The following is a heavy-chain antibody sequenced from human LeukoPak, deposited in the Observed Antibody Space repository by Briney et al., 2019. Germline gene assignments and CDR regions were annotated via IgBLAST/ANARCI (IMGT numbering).Heavy chain of an antibody. Sequence: ASVKVSCKASGYTFTSYYMHWVRQAPGQGLEWMGIINPSGGSTSYAQKFQGRVTMTRDTSTSTVYMELSSLRSEDTAVYYCARTWYYDSSGYYWNYFDYWGQGTLVTVSP. CDR3: ARTWYYDSSGYYWNYFDY. V-gene: IGHV1-46*01. CDR2: INPSGGST. J-gene: IGHJ4*02. CDR1: GYTFTSYY. D-gene: IGHD3-22*01.